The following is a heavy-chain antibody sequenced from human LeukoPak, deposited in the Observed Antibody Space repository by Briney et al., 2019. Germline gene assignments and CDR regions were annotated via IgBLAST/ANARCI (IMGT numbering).Heavy chain of an antibody. CDR3: ARDRPSSSSYYYRDDAFDI. CDR2: ISSSGSTI. D-gene: IGHD3-22*01. CDR1: GFTFSDYY. Sequence: GGSLRLSCAASGFTFSDYYMSWIRQAPGKGLEWVSYISSSGSTIYYADSVKGRFTISRDNAKNSLYLQMNSLRAEDTAVYYCARDRPSSSSYYYRDDAFDIWGQGTMVTVSS. V-gene: IGHV3-11*01. J-gene: IGHJ3*02.